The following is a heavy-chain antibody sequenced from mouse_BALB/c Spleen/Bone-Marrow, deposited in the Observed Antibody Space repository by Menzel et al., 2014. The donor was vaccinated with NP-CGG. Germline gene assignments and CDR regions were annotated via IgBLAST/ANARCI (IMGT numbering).Heavy chain of an antibody. V-gene: IGHV1-7*01. D-gene: IGHD2-3*01. Sequence: QVQLQQSGAELAKPRASVKMSCKASGYTFTNYWMHWVKQRPGQGLEWIGYIDPSTGYTEYNQKFKDKATLTADKSSSTAYMQLSSLTSEDSAVYYCARGGIYDGYSYWGQGTQVTVSA. CDR3: ARGGIYDGYSY. CDR2: IDPSTGYT. CDR1: GYTFTNYW. J-gene: IGHJ3*01.